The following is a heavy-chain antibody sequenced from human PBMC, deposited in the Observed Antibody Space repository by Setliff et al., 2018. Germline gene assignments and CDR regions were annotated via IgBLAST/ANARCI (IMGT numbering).Heavy chain of an antibody. Sequence: SETLSLTCTVSGGSISPYFWSWIRQPPGKGLEWIGYIYHNGNTNFNPSLKTRVTMSVDTSKNQFALNLRSVTAADAAVYYCARDNRARHYMDVWGKGTTVTVSS. J-gene: IGHJ6*03. D-gene: IGHD3-10*01. CDR2: IYHNGNT. CDR1: GGSISPYF. V-gene: IGHV4-59*01. CDR3: ARDNRARHYMDV.